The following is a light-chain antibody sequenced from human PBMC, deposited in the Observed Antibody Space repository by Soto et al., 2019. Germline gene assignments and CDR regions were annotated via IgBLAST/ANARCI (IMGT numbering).Light chain of an antibody. V-gene: IGLV2-8*01. CDR2: EVS. Sequence: QSVLTQPPSASGSPGQSVTISCTGTSSDVGNYYYVSWYQQHPGKAPKLMIYEVSKRPSGVPDRFSGSKSGNTASLTVSGLQAEDEADYYCSSYTNINTRACVFGTGTKVTVL. CDR3: SSYTNINTRACV. J-gene: IGLJ1*01. CDR1: SSDVGNYYY.